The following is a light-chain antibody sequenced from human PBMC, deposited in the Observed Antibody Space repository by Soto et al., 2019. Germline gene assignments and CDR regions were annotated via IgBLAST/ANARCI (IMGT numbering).Light chain of an antibody. CDR2: GAS. CDR3: QQDVSSPLT. V-gene: IGKV3-20*01. CDR1: QSVSSSY. J-gene: IGKJ4*01. Sequence: EIVLAQSPGPLSLSPGERSTFSCMASQSVSSSYIAWYQQKRGQAPRRLIYGASIRATGIPDRFSGSGSGTDFTLTISRLEPEDFAVYYCQQDVSSPLTFGGGTKVDIK.